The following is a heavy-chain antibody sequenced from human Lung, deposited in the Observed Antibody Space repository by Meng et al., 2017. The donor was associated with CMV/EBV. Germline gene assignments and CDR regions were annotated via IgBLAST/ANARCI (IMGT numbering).Heavy chain of an antibody. Sequence: GGSLRLSCGGSGFIFSSYEMNWVRQAPGKGLEGVSYISSSGNIMYYGDSVKGRFTISRDNARNSLYLQMNSLRVEDTAVYYCARDAGRQYYDFWSGPTYWGQGTLVTVSS. D-gene: IGHD3-3*01. V-gene: IGHV3-48*03. CDR1: GFIFSSYE. CDR3: ARDAGRQYYDFWSGPTY. J-gene: IGHJ4*02. CDR2: ISSSGNIM.